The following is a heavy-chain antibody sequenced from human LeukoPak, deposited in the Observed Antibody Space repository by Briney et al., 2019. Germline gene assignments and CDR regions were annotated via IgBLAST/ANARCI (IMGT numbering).Heavy chain of an antibody. CDR3: ARVIGYSYGYQYYYDSSGYYLDY. Sequence: GGSLRLSCAASGFTFRSYAMSWVRQAPGKGLEWVSVIYSGGSTYYADFVKGRFTISRHNSKNTLYLQMNSLRAEDTAVYYCARVIGYSYGYQYYYDSSGYYLDYWGQGTLVTVSS. V-gene: IGHV3-53*04. CDR1: GFTFRSYA. CDR2: IYSGGST. D-gene: IGHD3-22*01. J-gene: IGHJ4*02.